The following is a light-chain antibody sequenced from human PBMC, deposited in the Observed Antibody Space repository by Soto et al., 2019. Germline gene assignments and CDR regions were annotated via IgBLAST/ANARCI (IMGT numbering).Light chain of an antibody. J-gene: IGKJ4*01. CDR1: QDIGNF. CDR3: QKCKVAPFT. Sequence: DIQMTQSPSSRSAFVGDRVTITCRASQDIGNFLAWYQQKPGKVPKLLIYAASTLQSGVPSRFSGSGSGTDFNLTISSLQPEDVATYYCQKCKVAPFTFGGGTKVDIK. CDR2: AAS. V-gene: IGKV1-27*01.